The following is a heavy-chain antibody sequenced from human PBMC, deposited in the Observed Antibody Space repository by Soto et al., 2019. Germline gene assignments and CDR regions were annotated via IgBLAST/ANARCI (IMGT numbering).Heavy chain of an antibody. CDR1: GFDCDDYW. V-gene: IGHV3-74*03. J-gene: IGHJ5*02. D-gene: IGHD4-17*01. CDR3: ARDQTTGDWFDA. Sequence: GGSLRLSCGASGFDCDDYWVHWVRQDPGKGLVWVSRINGDGSDTKYADSVKGRFTISRDNAKKTVYLQMNSLRAEDTAVYYCARDQTTGDWFDAWGQGTLVTVSS. CDR2: INGDGSDT.